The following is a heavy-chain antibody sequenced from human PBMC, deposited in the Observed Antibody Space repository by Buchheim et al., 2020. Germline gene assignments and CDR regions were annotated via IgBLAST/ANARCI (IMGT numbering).Heavy chain of an antibody. CDR1: GFSSSSYA. J-gene: IGHJ6*02. V-gene: IGHV3-23*01. CDR2: ISSSGRST. Sequence: EVQLLESGGGSVQPGGSLRLSCAASGFSSSSYAMSWVRQAPGTGLEWVSGISSSGRSTYYADSVKGRFTISRDNSKNTLYLQMNSLRAEDTAVYYCAKDLDRYCSGGSCYSYYYGMDVWGQGTT. D-gene: IGHD2-15*01. CDR3: AKDLDRYCSGGSCYSYYYGMDV.